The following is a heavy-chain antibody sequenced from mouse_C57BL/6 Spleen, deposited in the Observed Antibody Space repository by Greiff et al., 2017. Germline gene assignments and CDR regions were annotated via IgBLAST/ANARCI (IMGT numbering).Heavy chain of an antibody. V-gene: IGHV1-64*01. CDR1: GYTFTSYW. D-gene: IGHD1-1*01. CDR3: ARNGGDGTTVDWYFDV. CDR2: IHPNSGST. J-gene: IGHJ1*03. Sequence: QVQLQQPGAELVKPGASVKLSCKASGYTFTSYWMHWVKQRPGQGLEWIGMIHPNSGSTNYNEKFKSKATLTVDKSSSPAYMQLSSLTSEDSAVYYCARNGGDGTTVDWYFDVWGTGTTVTVSS.